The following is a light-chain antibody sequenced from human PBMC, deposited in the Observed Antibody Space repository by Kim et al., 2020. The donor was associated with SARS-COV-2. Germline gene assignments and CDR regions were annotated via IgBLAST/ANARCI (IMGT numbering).Light chain of an antibody. CDR1: SGGIASNY. V-gene: IGLV6-57*03. J-gene: IGLJ3*02. Sequence: NFMLTQPHSMSESPGKTVTISCTRSSGGIASNYVQWYQQRPGSAPTTVIYEDNQRPSGVPDRFSGSIDRSSNSASLNISGLKTEDEADYYCQSFDRSSQMVFGGGTKLTVL. CDR3: QSFDRSSQMV. CDR2: EDN.